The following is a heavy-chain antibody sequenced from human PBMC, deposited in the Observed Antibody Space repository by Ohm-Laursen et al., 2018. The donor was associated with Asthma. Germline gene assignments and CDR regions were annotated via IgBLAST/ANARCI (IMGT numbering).Heavy chain of an antibody. Sequence: SQTLSLTCTVSGGSISSGGYYWSWIRQHPGKGLEWIGYIYYRGSTYYNPSLKSRVTISVDTSKNQFSLKLSSVTAADTAVYYCASAIGYCSSTSCPPFDYWGQGTLVTVSS. V-gene: IGHV4-31*03. J-gene: IGHJ4*02. CDR1: GGSISSGGYY. CDR2: IYYRGST. CDR3: ASAIGYCSSTSCPPFDY. D-gene: IGHD2-2*01.